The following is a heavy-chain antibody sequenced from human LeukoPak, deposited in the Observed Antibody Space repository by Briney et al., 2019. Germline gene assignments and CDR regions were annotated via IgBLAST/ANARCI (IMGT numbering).Heavy chain of an antibody. V-gene: IGHV3-21*01. CDR1: GFTFSNYT. CDR3: ARDRDPTGATGLASDI. Sequence: GGSLRLSCAASGFTFSNYTMNWVRQAPGKGLEWVSSISSSSSYIHCADSVKGRFSISRDNAKNSLYLQMNSLRAEDTAVYYCARDRDPTGATGLASDIWGQGTMVTVSS. D-gene: IGHD1-1*01. CDR2: ISSSSSYI. J-gene: IGHJ3*02.